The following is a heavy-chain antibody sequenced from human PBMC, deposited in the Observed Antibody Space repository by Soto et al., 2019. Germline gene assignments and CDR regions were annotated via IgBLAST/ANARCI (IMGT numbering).Heavy chain of an antibody. CDR3: ARGGYDTSGQTFIGWGPDC. CDR2: RYYSGNT. CDR1: GVSITSGSYY. V-gene: IGHV4-30-4*01. J-gene: IGHJ4*02. Sequence: HVQLQESGPGPATPSQTLSLSCTVSGVSITSGSYYWTWVRQSPGKGLEWIGYRYYSGNTYYNPSLNSRASISVDTSKNQFFLKLTSVTAADTAVYFCARGGYDTSGQTFIGWGPDCWGQGTLVTVSS. D-gene: IGHD3-22*01.